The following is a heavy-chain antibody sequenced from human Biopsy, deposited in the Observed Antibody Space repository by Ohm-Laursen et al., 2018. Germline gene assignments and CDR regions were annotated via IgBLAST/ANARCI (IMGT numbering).Heavy chain of an antibody. CDR1: GGAITSYY. CDR3: ARDGGHSGWYEGGMDV. Sequence: GTLSLTCIVSGGAITSYYWSWTRQPPGKGLEWIGYVSYSGNADYNPSLKSRVTISLDKSTNQLSLKLRSVTAADTAVYYCARDGGHSGWYEGGMDVWGQGTTVTVSS. D-gene: IGHD6-19*01. J-gene: IGHJ6*02. CDR2: VSYSGNA. V-gene: IGHV4-59*01.